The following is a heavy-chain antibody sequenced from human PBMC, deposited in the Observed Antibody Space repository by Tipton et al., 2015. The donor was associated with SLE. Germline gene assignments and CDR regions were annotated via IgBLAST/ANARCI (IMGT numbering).Heavy chain of an antibody. D-gene: IGHD1-14*01. CDR2: IDYSGST. CDR1: GGSLSSSCYY. V-gene: IGHV4-39*07. Sequence: TLSLTCTVSGGSLSSSCYYWGWFRQPPGKGLEWIGSIDYSGSTYYNPSLKSRVTISVDTSKNQFSLKLSSVTAADTAVYYCARDPGGAGIDYFDSWGQGTMVTVSS. J-gene: IGHJ4*02. CDR3: ARDPGGAGIDYFDS.